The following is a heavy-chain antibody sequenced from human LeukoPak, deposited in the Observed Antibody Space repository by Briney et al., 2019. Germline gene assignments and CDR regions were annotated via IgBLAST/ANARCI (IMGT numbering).Heavy chain of an antibody. CDR2: INTVSSYI. J-gene: IGHJ4*02. CDR3: ARLRRNSDRSGFYYYYDN. D-gene: IGHD3-22*01. Sequence: GGSLRLSCAASGFTSSSYSFNWVRQAPGKGLEWVSSINTVSSYIYYADSVRGRFTISRDNAENSLWLQMNSLRAEDSAVYYCARLRRNSDRSGFYYYYDNWGQGTLVTVSS. CDR1: GFTSSSYS. V-gene: IGHV3-21*01.